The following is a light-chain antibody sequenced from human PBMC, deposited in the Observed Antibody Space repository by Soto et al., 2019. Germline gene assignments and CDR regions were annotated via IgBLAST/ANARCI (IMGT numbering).Light chain of an antibody. Sequence: EVVMTQAPATLSVSPGERATLTCRASQTVSRNLAWYQQRPGQAPRLLIYDISNRATGVPARFSGSGSETEFTPTSRSLQSEDFALYYGQQYEKWPPSITFGQGTRLEIK. CDR1: QTVSRN. CDR2: DIS. J-gene: IGKJ5*01. CDR3: QQYEKWPPSIT. V-gene: IGKV3-15*01.